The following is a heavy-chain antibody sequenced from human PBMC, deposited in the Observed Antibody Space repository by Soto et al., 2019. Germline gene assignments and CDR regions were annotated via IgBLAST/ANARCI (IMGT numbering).Heavy chain of an antibody. CDR1: GFSLSTSGVG. Sequence: GSGPTLVNPTQTLTLTCTFSGFSLSTSGVGVGWIRQPPGKALEWLALIYWNDDKRYSPSLKSRLTITKDTSKNQVVLTMTNMDPVDTATYYCAHRSITQYYYDSSGLLVPPYNWFDPWGQGTLVTVSS. CDR3: AHRSITQYYYDSSGLLVPPYNWFDP. D-gene: IGHD3-22*01. V-gene: IGHV2-5*01. CDR2: IYWNDDK. J-gene: IGHJ5*02.